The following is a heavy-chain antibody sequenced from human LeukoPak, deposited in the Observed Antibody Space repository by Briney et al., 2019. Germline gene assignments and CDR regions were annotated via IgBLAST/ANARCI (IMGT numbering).Heavy chain of an antibody. J-gene: IGHJ4*02. CDR1: GGSISSSSYY. V-gene: IGHV4-39*01. CDR2: IYYSGST. D-gene: IGHD3-3*01. CDR3: ARHRSYYDFWSGQSFDY. Sequence: PETLSLTCTVSGGSISSSSYYWGWIRQPPGKGLEWIGSIYYSGSTYYNPSLKSRVTISVDTSKNQFSLKLSSVTAADTAVYYCARHRSYYDFWSGQSFDYWGQGTLVTVSS.